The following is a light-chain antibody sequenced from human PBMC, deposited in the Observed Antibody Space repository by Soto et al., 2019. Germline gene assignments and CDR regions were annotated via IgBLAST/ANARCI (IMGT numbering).Light chain of an antibody. Sequence: DIQMTQSPSTLSASVGDRVTITCRASQSISSWLAWYQQKPGKAPKLLIYQASSLESGVPSRFSGSGSGTEFTLTIFSLQPDDFATYYCQPYNCCSRTFGQGTKVEIK. CDR1: QSISSW. CDR3: QPYNCCSRT. J-gene: IGKJ1*01. CDR2: QAS. V-gene: IGKV1-5*03.